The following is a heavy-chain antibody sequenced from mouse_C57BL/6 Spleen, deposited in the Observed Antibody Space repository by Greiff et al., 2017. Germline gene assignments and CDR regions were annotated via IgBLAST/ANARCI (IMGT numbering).Heavy chain of an antibody. V-gene: IGHV14-4*01. CDR3: THGSKSWYFDV. D-gene: IGHD1-1*01. J-gene: IGHJ1*03. CDR1: GFNIKDDY. CDR2: IDPENGDT. Sequence: DVHLVESGAELVRPGASVKLSCTASGFNIKDDYMHWVKQRPEQGLEWIGWIDPENGDTEYASKFQGKATITADTSSNTAYLQLSSLTSEDTAVYYCTHGSKSWYFDVWGTGTTVTVSS.